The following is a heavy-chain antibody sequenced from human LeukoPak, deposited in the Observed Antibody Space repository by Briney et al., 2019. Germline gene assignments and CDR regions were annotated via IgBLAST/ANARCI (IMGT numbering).Heavy chain of an antibody. V-gene: IGHV4-59*01. D-gene: IGHD6-13*01. CDR3: ARNPRSWTFMDV. J-gene: IGHJ6*02. CDR2: IYYSGST. CDR1: GGSISSYY. Sequence: NPSETLSLTCTVSGGSISSYYWSWIRQPPGKGLEWIGYIYYSGSTNYNPSLKSRVAISVDTSKNQFSLKLSSVTAADTAAYYCARNPRSWTFMDVWGQGTTVTVSS.